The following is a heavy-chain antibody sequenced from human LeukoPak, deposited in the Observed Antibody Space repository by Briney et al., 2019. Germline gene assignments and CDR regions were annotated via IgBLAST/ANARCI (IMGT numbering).Heavy chain of an antibody. J-gene: IGHJ6*03. D-gene: IGHD3-10*01. CDR1: GGSFSGYY. Sequence: SETLSLTCAVYGGSFSGYYWSWIRQPPGKGLEWIGEINHSGSTNYNPSLKSRVTISVDTSKNQFSLKLSSVTAADTAVYYCARRGRYGSGSYSPYYYYYYMDVWGKGTTVTISS. V-gene: IGHV4-34*01. CDR2: INHSGST. CDR3: ARRGRYGSGSYSPYYYYYYMDV.